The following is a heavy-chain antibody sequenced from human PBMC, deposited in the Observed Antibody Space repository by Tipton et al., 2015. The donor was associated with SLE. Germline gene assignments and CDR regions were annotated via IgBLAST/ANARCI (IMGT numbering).Heavy chain of an antibody. CDR3: ARIQGGIVATNNWLDP. D-gene: IGHD5-12*01. CDR1: GGSISTSNW. V-gene: IGHV4-4*02. J-gene: IGHJ5*02. Sequence: TLSLTCAVSGGSISTSNWWSWVRQPPGKGLEWIGEIYHSGSTNYNPSLKSRVTISVDKSKNQFSLKLSSVTAADTAVYYCARIQGGIVATNNWLDPWGQGTLVTVSS. CDR2: IYHSGST.